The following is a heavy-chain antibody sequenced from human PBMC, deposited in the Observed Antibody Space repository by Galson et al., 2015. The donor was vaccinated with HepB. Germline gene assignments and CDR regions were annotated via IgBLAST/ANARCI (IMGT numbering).Heavy chain of an antibody. D-gene: IGHD2-15*01. CDR3: ARDKVEASIFSLWFDP. CDR1: GFTFANHW. CDR2: LHNDGTTT. V-gene: IGHV3-74*01. J-gene: IGHJ5*02. Sequence: SLRLSCAASGFTFANHWMHWVRQTPGKGLVWVARLHNDGTTTNYADSVKGRFTISRDNAKNTLYLQMSSLRAEDAAVYYCARDKVEASIFSLWFDPRGQGTLVTVSS.